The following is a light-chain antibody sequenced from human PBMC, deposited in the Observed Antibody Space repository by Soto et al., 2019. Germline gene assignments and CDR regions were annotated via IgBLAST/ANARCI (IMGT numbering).Light chain of an antibody. V-gene: IGLV1-40*01. CDR1: SSNIGAGYD. Sequence: QSVLTQPPSVSGAPGQRVTISCSGSSSNIGAGYDVHWYQHLPGTAPRLLIYRNNSRPSGVPDRFSGSRSGTSASLAITGLQAEDEADYYCQSYDSSPSGSGIFGIGTKVTVL. CDR2: RNN. CDR3: QSYDSSPSGSGI. J-gene: IGLJ1*01.